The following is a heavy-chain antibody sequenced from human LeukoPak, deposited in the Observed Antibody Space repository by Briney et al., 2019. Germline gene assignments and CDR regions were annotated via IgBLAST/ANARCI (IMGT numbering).Heavy chain of an antibody. D-gene: IGHD2-2*01. CDR1: GFSLRTSGMC. CDR2: IDWDDDK. Sequence: ESGPALVKPTPTLTLTCTFSGFSLRTSGMCVSWILQPPGKAVEWLARIDWDDDKYYSTSLKTRLTISKDTSKKQVVLTMTNMGPVDTATYYCARIEPSSTSAFDYWGQGTLVTVSS. V-gene: IGHV2-70*11. J-gene: IGHJ4*02. CDR3: ARIEPSSTSAFDY.